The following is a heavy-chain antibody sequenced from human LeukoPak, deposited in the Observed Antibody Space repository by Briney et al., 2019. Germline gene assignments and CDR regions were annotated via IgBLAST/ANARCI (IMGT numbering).Heavy chain of an antibody. CDR3: ARRGYSSGYYAHY. CDR2: IFYSGNT. J-gene: IGHJ4*02. Sequence: SETLSLTCTVSGASISSSGYYWGWIRQPPGKGLEWIASIFYSGNTYYNPSLKSRVTISVDTSKNQFSLKLSSVTAADTAVYYCARRGYSSGYYAHYWGQGTLVTVSS. D-gene: IGHD3-22*01. V-gene: IGHV4-39*01. CDR1: GASISSSGYY.